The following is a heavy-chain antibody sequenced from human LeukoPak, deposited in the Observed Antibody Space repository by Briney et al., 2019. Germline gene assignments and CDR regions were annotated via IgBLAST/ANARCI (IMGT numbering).Heavy chain of an antibody. D-gene: IGHD4-11*01. CDR1: GGSISSSSYF. CDR2: IYYSGST. CDR3: ARRGLQYIRAVFDN. V-gene: IGHV4-39*07. J-gene: IGHJ4*02. Sequence: SETLSLTCTVSGGSISSSSYFWAWIRQPPGKGLEWIGNIYYSGSTYYNPSLKSRVTISVDTSKNQFSLNLRSVTAADTAVYYCARRGLQYIRAVFDNWGQGTLVTVSS.